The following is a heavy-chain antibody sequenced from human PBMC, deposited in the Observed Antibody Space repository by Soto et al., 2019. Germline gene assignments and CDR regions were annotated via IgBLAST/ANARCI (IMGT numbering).Heavy chain of an antibody. CDR1: GYTFTSYY. Sequence: ASVKVSCKASGYTFTSYYMHWVRQAPGQGLEWMGIINPSGGSTSYAQKFQGRVTTTRDTSTSTVYMELSSLRSEDTAVYYCARELSITIFGVVTEALNYFDYWGQGTLVTVSS. CDR3: ARELSITIFGVVTEALNYFDY. V-gene: IGHV1-46*01. CDR2: INPSGGST. J-gene: IGHJ4*02. D-gene: IGHD3-3*01.